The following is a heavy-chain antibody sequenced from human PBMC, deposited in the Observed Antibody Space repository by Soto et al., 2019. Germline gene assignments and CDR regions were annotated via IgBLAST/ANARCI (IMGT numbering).Heavy chain of an antibody. J-gene: IGHJ4*02. Sequence: GRSLRLSCAASGFTFSSYTMSWVRQAPGKGLEWVSTISGSGSSTYSADSVKGRFTISRDNSKNTLYLQMNSLRVEDTAIYYCAKAWGIDYWGQGTLVTVSS. CDR3: AKAWGIDY. CDR2: ISGSGSST. D-gene: IGHD7-27*01. CDR1: GFTFSSYT. V-gene: IGHV3-23*01.